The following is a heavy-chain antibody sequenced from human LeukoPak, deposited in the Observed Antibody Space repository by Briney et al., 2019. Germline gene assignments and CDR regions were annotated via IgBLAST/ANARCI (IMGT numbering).Heavy chain of an antibody. Sequence: GGSLRLSCAASGFTFDDYAMHWVRQAPGKGLEWVSLISGDGGSTYYADSVKGRFTISRDNSQNSLYLQLNSLRTEDTALYYCAKGDYDILTGYSRAPPLYWGQGTLVTVSS. CDR3: AKGDYDILTGYSRAPPLY. CDR2: ISGDGGST. CDR1: GFTFDDYA. J-gene: IGHJ4*02. D-gene: IGHD3-9*01. V-gene: IGHV3-43*02.